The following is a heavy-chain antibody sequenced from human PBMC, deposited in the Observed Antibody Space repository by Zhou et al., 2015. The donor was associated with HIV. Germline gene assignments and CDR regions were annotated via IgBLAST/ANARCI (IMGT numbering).Heavy chain of an antibody. CDR1: GGTFSSYT. D-gene: IGHD3-22*01. J-gene: IGHJ4*02. Sequence: QVQLVQSGAEVKKPGSSVKVSCKASGGTFSSYTISWVRQAPGQGLEWMGRIIPILGIANYAQKFQGRVTITADKSTSTAYMELSSLRSEDTAVYYCARTHYYDSSGYGVGGYYFDYWGQGTLVTVSS. V-gene: IGHV1-69*02. CDR3: ARTHYYDSSGYGVGGYYFDY. CDR2: IIPILGIA.